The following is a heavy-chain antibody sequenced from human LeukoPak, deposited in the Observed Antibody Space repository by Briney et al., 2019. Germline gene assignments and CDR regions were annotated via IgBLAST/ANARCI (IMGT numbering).Heavy chain of an antibody. Sequence: GGSLRLSCAASGSTFSTYSMNWVRQAPGKGLEWVSYISSSSSTIYYADSVKGRFTISRDNAKNSLYLQMNSLRAEDTAVYYCARSSYSSSSSVWGQGTMVTVSS. CDR3: ARSSYSSSSSV. V-gene: IGHV3-48*01. CDR2: ISSSSSTI. CDR1: GSTFSTYS. J-gene: IGHJ3*01. D-gene: IGHD6-6*01.